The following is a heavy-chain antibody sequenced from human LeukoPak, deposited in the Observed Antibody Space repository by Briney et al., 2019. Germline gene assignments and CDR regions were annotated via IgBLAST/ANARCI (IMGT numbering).Heavy chain of an antibody. CDR1: GFTVRSNH. V-gene: IGHV3-66*01. D-gene: IGHD3-22*01. CDR2: IYSGDST. Sequence: GGSLRLSCAASGFTVRSNHMTWVRQAPGKGLEWVSLIYSGDSTHYADSVKGRFTISRDTSKNTLHLQMNSLRAEDTAVYYCAREVYYYDSSGFYYSGGFGYWGQGTLLTVSS. J-gene: IGHJ4*02. CDR3: AREVYYYDSSGFYYSGGFGY.